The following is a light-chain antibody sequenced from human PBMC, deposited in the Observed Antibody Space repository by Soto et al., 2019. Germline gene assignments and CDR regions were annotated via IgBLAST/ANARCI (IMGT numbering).Light chain of an antibody. CDR3: SSYTGSSTPV. CDR2: EVS. CDR1: SSDVGGYNY. V-gene: IGLV2-14*01. J-gene: IGLJ3*02. Sequence: QSARTQPASVSRSPGQSITISCTGTSSDVGGYNYVSWYQHHPGKAPKLMIYEVSNRPSGVSNRFSGSKSGNTASLTISGLQAEDESDYYCSSYTGSSTPVFGGGTQLTVL.